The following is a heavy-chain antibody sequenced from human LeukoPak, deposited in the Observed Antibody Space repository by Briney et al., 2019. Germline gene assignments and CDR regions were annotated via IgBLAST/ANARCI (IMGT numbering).Heavy chain of an antibody. V-gene: IGHV3-21*06. CDR3: ARVSTAVSLAIDY. D-gene: IGHD6-13*01. CDR2: ISSSSTYI. Sequence: NPGGSLRLSCAASGFSFSNYNMSWVRQAPGKGLEWVSVISSSSTYIYYADSLKGRFTISRDNAKNSLYLQMNSLRAEDTAVYYCARVSTAVSLAIDYWGQGTLVTVST. CDR1: GFSFSNYN. J-gene: IGHJ4*02.